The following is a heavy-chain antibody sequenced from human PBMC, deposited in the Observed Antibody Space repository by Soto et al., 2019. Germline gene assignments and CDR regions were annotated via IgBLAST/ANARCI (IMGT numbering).Heavy chain of an antibody. Sequence: QVQLQESGPGLVKPSQTLSLTCTVSGGSISSGGYYWSWIRQHPGKGLEWIGYIYYSGSTYYNPXLKSPXTISVDTSKNXXSXKRXSVTAADTAVYYCARDGRGYSYGYDQYYYYYGMDVWGQGTTVTVSS. CDR1: GGSISSGGYY. CDR2: IYYSGST. V-gene: IGHV4-31*01. J-gene: IGHJ6*02. D-gene: IGHD5-18*01. CDR3: ARDGRGYSYGYDQYYYYYGMDV.